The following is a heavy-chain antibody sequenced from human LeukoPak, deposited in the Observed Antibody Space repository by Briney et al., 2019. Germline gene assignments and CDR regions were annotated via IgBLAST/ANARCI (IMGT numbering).Heavy chain of an antibody. J-gene: IGHJ4*02. CDR3: ARDLGYCSGGSCYADFDY. CDR2: IYYSGST. V-gene: IGHV4-61*01. Sequence: PSETLSLTCTVSGGSVSSGSYYWSWIRQPPGKGLEWIGYIYYSGSTNYNPSLKSRATMSLDTSKNQFSLNLNSVTAADTAVYYCARDLGYCSGGSCYADFDYWGQGTLVTVSS. D-gene: IGHD2-15*01. CDR1: GGSVSSGSYY.